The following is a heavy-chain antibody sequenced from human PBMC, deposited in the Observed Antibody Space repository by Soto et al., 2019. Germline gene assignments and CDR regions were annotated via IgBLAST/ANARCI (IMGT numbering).Heavy chain of an antibody. Sequence: QVQLVQSGAEVKKPGASVKVSCKASGYTFTRYDINWVRQATGQGLEWMGWMNPNSGNTGYAQKFQGRVTMTRNTSISTAYMELSSLRSEDTAVYYCASFVVVNQTSQGFDPWGQGTLVTVSS. CDR1: GYTFTRYD. CDR3: ASFVVVNQTSQGFDP. J-gene: IGHJ5*02. D-gene: IGHD2-21*01. V-gene: IGHV1-8*01. CDR2: MNPNSGNT.